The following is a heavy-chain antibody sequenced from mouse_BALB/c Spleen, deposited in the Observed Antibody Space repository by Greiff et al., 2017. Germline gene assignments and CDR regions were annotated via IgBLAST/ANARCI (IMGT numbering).Heavy chain of an antibody. CDR2: ISSGGSYT. J-gene: IGHJ4*01. CDR1: GFTFSSYG. Sequence: EVKVVESGGDLVKPGGSLKLSCAASGFTFSSYGMSWVRQTPDKRLEWVATISSGGSYTYYPDSVKGRFTISRDNAKNTLYLQMSSLKSEDTAMYYCARRALDAMDDWGQGTSVTVSS. V-gene: IGHV5-6*02. CDR3: ARRALDAMDD.